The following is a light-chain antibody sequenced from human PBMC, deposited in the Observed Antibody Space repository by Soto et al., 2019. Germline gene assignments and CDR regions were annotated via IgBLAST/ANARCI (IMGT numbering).Light chain of an antibody. J-gene: IGKJ1*01. CDR1: QSVSSN. V-gene: IGKV3-15*01. CDR3: QQYNNWPRT. Sequence: EIVMTQSPANLSVSPGERATRSCRASQSVSSNLAWYQQKPGQAPRLLIYGASTRAAGIPARFSGSGSGTEFTLTISSLQSEDFAVYYCQQYNNWPRTFGQGTKVDIK. CDR2: GAS.